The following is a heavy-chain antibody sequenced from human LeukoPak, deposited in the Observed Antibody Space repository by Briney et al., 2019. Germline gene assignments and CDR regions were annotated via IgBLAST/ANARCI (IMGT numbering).Heavy chain of an antibody. V-gene: IGHV3-11*01. CDR1: GVTFIDYY. CDR3: ASVVGASLTIRFDL. Sequence: PGGSLRLSCQASGVTFIDYYMSWIRQAPGKGLEWIAYISGPGYPIYHADSVKGRFTISMDNAERSLYLQMNSLRVEDTAVYYWASVVGASLTIRFDLWGPGTLVTVSS. D-gene: IGHD2-15*01. J-gene: IGHJ4*02. CDR2: ISGPGYPI.